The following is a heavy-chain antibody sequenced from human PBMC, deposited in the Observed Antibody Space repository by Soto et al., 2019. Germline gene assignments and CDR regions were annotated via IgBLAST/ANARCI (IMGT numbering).Heavy chain of an antibody. CDR3: ARVYGNWFAP. V-gene: IGHV4-39*01. J-gene: IGHJ5*02. CDR2: IYYSGST. Sequence: SETLSLTCTGSGGSMSSSSYYWGWIRQPPGKGLEWIGSIYYSGSTYYNPSLKSRVTISVDTSKNQFSLKLSSVTAADTAVYYCARVYGNWFAPWGQGTLVTVS. CDR1: GGSMSSSSYY. D-gene: IGHD3-16*01.